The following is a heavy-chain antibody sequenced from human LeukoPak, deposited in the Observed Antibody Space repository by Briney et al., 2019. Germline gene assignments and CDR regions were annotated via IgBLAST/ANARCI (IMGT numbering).Heavy chain of an antibody. J-gene: IGHJ4*02. V-gene: IGHV1-69*05. Sequence: ASVKVSCKASGGTFSSYAISWVRQAPGQGLEWMGGIIPIFGTANYAQMFQGRVTITTDESTSTAYMELSSLRSEDTAVYYCAREGSGWPFDYWGQGTLVTVSS. CDR2: IIPIFGTA. CDR1: GGTFSSYA. D-gene: IGHD6-19*01. CDR3: AREGSGWPFDY.